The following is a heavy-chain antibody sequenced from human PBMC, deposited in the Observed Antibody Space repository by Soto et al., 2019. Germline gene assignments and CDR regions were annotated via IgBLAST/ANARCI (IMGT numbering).Heavy chain of an antibody. CDR1: GDSVSSNSAA. CDR2: TYYRSKWYN. D-gene: IGHD6-13*01. J-gene: IGHJ6*02. CDR3: ARTRTSIAAAGPGAGYYYGMDV. Sequence: PSQTLSRTCAISGDSVSSNSAAWNWIRQCPSRGLEWLGRTYYRSKWYNDYAVSVKSRITINPDTSKNQFSLQLNSVTPEDTAVYYCARTRTSIAAAGPGAGYYYGMDVWGQGTTVTVSS. V-gene: IGHV6-1*01.